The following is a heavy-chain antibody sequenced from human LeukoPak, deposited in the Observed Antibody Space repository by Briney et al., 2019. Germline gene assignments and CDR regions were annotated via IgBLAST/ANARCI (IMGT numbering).Heavy chain of an antibody. J-gene: IGHJ4*02. CDR1: GFTVSSNY. D-gene: IGHD3-22*01. CDR3: ARAGDYYDSSGYAYYFDY. Sequence: GGSLRLSCAASGFTVSSNYVSWVRQAPGKGLEWVSVIYSGGSTYYADSVKGRFTISRDNSKNTLYLQMNSLRAEDTAVYYCARAGDYYDSSGYAYYFDYWGQGTLVTVSS. V-gene: IGHV3-66*01. CDR2: IYSGGST.